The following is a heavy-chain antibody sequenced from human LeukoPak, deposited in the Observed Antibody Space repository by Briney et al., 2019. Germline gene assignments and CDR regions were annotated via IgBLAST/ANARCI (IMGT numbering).Heavy chain of an antibody. CDR2: IIPIFGTA. Sequence: AAVKVSSEASVGTFSSYVISWVRQGPGQGLEWMGGIIPIFGTANNAQKFQGRVTITADKSTSTAYMELSSLRSEDTAVYYGAKDGNPYVWGSYRHLGYFDYWGQGTLVTVSS. D-gene: IGHD3-16*02. CDR3: AKDGNPYVWGSYRHLGYFDY. CDR1: VGTFSSYV. J-gene: IGHJ4*02. V-gene: IGHV1-69*06.